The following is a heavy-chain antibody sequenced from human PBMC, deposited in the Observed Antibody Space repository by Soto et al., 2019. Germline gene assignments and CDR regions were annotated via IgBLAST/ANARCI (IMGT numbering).Heavy chain of an antibody. CDR3: ARILCSSTSCYTFDY. V-gene: IGHV3-7*03. CDR2: MRQDGSEK. D-gene: IGHD2-2*02. Sequence: GGSLRLSCAASGFTFSSYWMSWVRQAPGKGLEWVAKMRQDGSEKYYVDSVKGRFTISRDNAKNSLYLQMNSLRAEDTAVYYCARILCSSTSCYTFDYWGQGTLVTVSS. CDR1: GFTFSSYW. J-gene: IGHJ4*02.